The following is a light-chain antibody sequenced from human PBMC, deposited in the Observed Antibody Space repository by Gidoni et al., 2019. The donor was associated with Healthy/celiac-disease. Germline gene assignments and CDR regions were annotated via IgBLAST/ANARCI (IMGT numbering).Light chain of an antibody. V-gene: IGKV1-8*01. CDR2: DAS. Sequence: AIRLTQSPSSFAASTGARVTITCRASQGIRSYLAWYQQKPGKAPKLLIYDASTLQSGVPSRFSGSGSGTDFTLNISCLQSEDFATYYCQQYYSYPRTFGQGTKVEIK. CDR3: QQYYSYPRT. J-gene: IGKJ1*01. CDR1: QGIRSY.